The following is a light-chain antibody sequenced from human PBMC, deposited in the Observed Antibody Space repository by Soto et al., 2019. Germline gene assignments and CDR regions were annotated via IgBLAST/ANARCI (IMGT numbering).Light chain of an antibody. CDR1: QSVSSSY. J-gene: IGKJ1*01. CDR2: GAS. CDR3: QQYGSSLTWT. Sequence: EVVLKQSAATVSLSPEERATLSCRASQSVSSSYLAWYQQKPGQAPRLLIYGASSRATGIPDRFSGSGSGTDFTLTISRLEPEDFAVYYCQQYGSSLTWTFGQGTKVDIK. V-gene: IGKV3-20*01.